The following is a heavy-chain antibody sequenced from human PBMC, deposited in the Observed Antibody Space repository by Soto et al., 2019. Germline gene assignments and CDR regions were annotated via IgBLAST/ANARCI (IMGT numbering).Heavy chain of an antibody. CDR1: GYTFTSYG. J-gene: IGHJ5*02. D-gene: IGHD3-9*01. V-gene: IGHV1-18*01. CDR3: ARDSYDILTGYYGNNWFDP. CDR2: ITTDKGKT. Sequence: GASVKVSCKTSGYTFTSYGISWVRQAPGQGLEWMGWITTDKGKTTYAQKFQGRVTMTTDTSTSTAYMELRSLRSDDTAVYYCARDSYDILTGYYGNNWFDPWGQGTLVTVSS.